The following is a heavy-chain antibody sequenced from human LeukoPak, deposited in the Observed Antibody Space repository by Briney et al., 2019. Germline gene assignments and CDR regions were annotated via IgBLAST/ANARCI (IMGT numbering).Heavy chain of an antibody. V-gene: IGHV1-2*02. Sequence: ASVKVSCKASGYTFTGYYMHWVRQAPGQGLEWMGWINPNSGGTNYAQKFRGRVTMTRDTSITTVYMELSSLRSDDTAVYYCARDSPSDDSSGYYDFWGQGTLVTVST. CDR2: INPNSGGT. J-gene: IGHJ4*02. D-gene: IGHD3-22*01. CDR1: GYTFTGYY. CDR3: ARDSPSDDSSGYYDF.